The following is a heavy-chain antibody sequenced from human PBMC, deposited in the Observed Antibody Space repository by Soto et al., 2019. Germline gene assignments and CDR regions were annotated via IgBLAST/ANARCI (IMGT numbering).Heavy chain of an antibody. V-gene: IGHV4-30-4*01. D-gene: IGHD4-17*01. Sequence: SETLSRTCSVSGASVRSGDYYWSCIRQAPGKGLEWIGYIYNSGGSYYNPSLKGRLTISIDTSKNQFSLKLNSVTAADTAIYYCVGTGTTDDYWGRGTLVTVS. CDR2: IYNSGGS. CDR3: VGTGTTDDY. J-gene: IGHJ4*02. CDR1: GASVRSGDYY.